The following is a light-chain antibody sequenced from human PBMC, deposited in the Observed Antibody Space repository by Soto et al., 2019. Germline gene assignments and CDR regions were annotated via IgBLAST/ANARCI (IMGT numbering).Light chain of an antibody. CDR3: HQYGFSPLFT. V-gene: IGKV3-20*01. CDR1: QTVTNNY. Sequence: IVLTQSPGTLSLSPGDRATLSCRASQTVTNNYLAWYQQKPGQAPRLLIFGASSSATDIPDRFGGSGCGTDFTLTISMLLPEDLAGYYCHQYGFSPLFTFGPETKVAFK. CDR2: GAS. J-gene: IGKJ3*01.